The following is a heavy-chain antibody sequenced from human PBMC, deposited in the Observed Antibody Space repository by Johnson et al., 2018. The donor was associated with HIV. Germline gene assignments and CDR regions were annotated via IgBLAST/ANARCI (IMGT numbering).Heavy chain of an antibody. J-gene: IGHJ3*02. CDR3: ARERIYGDDAFDI. V-gene: IGHV3-66*01. CDR2: IFSGGNT. D-gene: IGHD4-17*01. Sequence: EVQLVESGGGVVQPGGSLRLSCAASGFSVRSNYMSWVRQAPGKGLEWVSVIFSGGNTYYTDSVKGRFTISRDNSKNTLYLQINSLRAEDTAVYYCARERIYGDDAFDIWGQGTLVTVSS. CDR1: GFSVRSNY.